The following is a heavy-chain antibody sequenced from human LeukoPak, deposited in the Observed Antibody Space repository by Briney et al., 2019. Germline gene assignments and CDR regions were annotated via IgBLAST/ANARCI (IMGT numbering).Heavy chain of an antibody. CDR3: ARATVTFDY. J-gene: IGHJ4*02. Sequence: ASVKVSCKVSGYTFITYYMHWVRQAPGQGLEWMGMINPSGGSTTYAQTFQGRVTMTRDTSTSTVYMQLSSLRSEDTAVYFCARATVTFDYWGQGTLVTVSS. V-gene: IGHV1-46*01. CDR2: INPSGGST. D-gene: IGHD4-23*01. CDR1: GYTFITYY.